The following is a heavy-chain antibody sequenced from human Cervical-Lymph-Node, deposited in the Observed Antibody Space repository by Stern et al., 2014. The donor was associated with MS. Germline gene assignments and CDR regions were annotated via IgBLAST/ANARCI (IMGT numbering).Heavy chain of an antibody. CDR1: GFTFSSSG. D-gene: IGHD4-23*01. CDR2: IYYDGSNR. V-gene: IGHV3-33*01. CDR3: AREGGNTAEYFQH. Sequence: GQLAESGGGVVRPGRALRLSCAASGFTFSSSGMHWVRQAPGKGLERLAIIYYDGSNRYYADSVKGRFTISRDNSKNTLYLQMNSLRAEDTAVYYCAREGGNTAEYFQHWGQGTLVTVSS. J-gene: IGHJ1*01.